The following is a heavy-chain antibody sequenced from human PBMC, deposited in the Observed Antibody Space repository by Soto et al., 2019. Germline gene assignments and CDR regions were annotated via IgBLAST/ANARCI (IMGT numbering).Heavy chain of an antibody. CDR3: EKDRLCFGEINSFDY. CDR1: GFTFSSYG. CDR2: ISYDGSNK. Sequence: QVQLVESGGGVVQPGRSLRLSCAASGFTFSSYGMHWVRQAPGKGLEWVAVISYDGSNKYYADSVKGRFTISRDNSKNTLYLKMNTLRAEDTVVFYWEKDRLCFGEINSFDYGGRGPLVPVPS. J-gene: IGHJ4*02. D-gene: IGHD3-10*01. V-gene: IGHV3-30*18.